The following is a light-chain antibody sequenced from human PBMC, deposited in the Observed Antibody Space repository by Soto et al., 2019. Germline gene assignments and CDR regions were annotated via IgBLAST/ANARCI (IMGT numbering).Light chain of an antibody. CDR2: EVS. CDR1: SSDVGSYNV. V-gene: IGLV2-14*02. J-gene: IGLJ1*01. Sequence: QSALTQPASVSGSPGQSITISCTGTSSDVGSYNVVSWYQQHPGKAPKLMIYEVSNRPSGVSDRFSGSKSGNTASLTISGLQAEDEADYYCSSYKSSGTLVFGTGTKVTVL. CDR3: SSYKSSGTLV.